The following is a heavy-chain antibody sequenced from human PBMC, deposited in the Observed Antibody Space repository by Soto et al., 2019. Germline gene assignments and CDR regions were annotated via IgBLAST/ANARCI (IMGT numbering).Heavy chain of an antibody. J-gene: IGHJ4*02. V-gene: IGHV4-59*12. Sequence: PSETLSLTCTVSGGSISSYYWSWIRQPPGKGLEWIGYIYYSGSTNYNPSLKSRFTISRDNAKNSVYLQMNSLRAEDTAVYYCAREIVVARGASYFDYWGPGTLVTVSS. CDR3: AREIVVARGASYFDY. D-gene: IGHD2-2*01. CDR1: GGSISSYY. CDR2: IYYSGST.